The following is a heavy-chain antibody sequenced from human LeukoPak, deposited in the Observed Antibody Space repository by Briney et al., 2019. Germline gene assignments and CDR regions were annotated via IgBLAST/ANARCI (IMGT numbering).Heavy chain of an antibody. CDR3: ARDLTVAAAEAYYYYYMDV. CDR1: GFTFSSYA. J-gene: IGHJ6*03. V-gene: IGHV3-23*01. Sequence: GGSLRLSCAASGFTFSSYALNWVRQAPGKGLEWVSAISGSGVSTYYADYVKGRFTISRDNSKNTLYLQMNSLRAEDTAVYYCARDLTVAAAEAYYYYYMDVWGKGTTVTVSS. D-gene: IGHD6-13*01. CDR2: ISGSGVST.